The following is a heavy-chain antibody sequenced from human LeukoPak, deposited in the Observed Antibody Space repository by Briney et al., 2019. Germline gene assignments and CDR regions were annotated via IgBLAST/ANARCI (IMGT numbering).Heavy chain of an antibody. V-gene: IGHV3-48*01. Sequence: PGGSLRLSCAASGFTFSRDSMNWVRQAPGKGLEWVSYINGGSSPIYYADSVRGRFTISRDNAKNSLYLQMNSLRAEDTAVYYCARDNPRCCGVVPANIDDYWGQGTLVTVSS. CDR1: GFTFSRDS. D-gene: IGHD2-15*01. J-gene: IGHJ4*02. CDR3: ARDNPRCCGVVPANIDDY. CDR2: INGGSSPI.